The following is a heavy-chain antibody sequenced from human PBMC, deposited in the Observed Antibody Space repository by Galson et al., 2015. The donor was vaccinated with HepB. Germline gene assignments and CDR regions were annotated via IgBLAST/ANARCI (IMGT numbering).Heavy chain of an antibody. CDR3: ARALYGDYVNAFDI. J-gene: IGHJ3*02. CDR2: ISYDGSNK. Sequence: SLRLSCAASGFTFSSYAMHWVRQAPGKGLEWVAVISYDGSNKYYADSVKGRFTISRDNSKNTLYLQMNSLRAEDTAVYYCARALYGDYVNAFDIWGQGTMVTVSS. V-gene: IGHV3-30-3*01. CDR1: GFTFSSYA. D-gene: IGHD4-17*01.